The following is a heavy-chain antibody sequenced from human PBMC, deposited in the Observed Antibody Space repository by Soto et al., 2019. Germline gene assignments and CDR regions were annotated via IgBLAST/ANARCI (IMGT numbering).Heavy chain of an antibody. CDR3: ARADSYGWFFDY. Sequence: SETLSLTCAVSGGSITSDTYSWSWIRQPPGKGLECIGYIYHSGNTYYSPSLKSRVTISVDRSKNQLSLKLTSVTAADTAVYYCARADSYGWFFDYWGQGTLVTVSS. J-gene: IGHJ4*02. D-gene: IGHD5-18*01. V-gene: IGHV4-30-2*01. CDR1: GGSITSDTYS. CDR2: IYHSGNT.